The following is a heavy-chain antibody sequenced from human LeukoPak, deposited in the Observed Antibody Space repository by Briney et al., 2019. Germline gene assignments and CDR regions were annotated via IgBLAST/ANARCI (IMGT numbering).Heavy chain of an antibody. D-gene: IGHD3-22*01. J-gene: IGHJ3*02. CDR1: GGTFSSYA. V-gene: IGHV1-69*13. CDR2: IIPIFGTA. Sequence: ASVKVSCKASGGTFSSYAISWVRQAPGQGLEWMGGIIPIFGTANYAQKFQGRVTITADESTSTAYMELSSLRSEDTAVYYCASPLTYYYDSSGYADAFDIWGQGTMVTVSS. CDR3: ASPLTYYYDSSGYADAFDI.